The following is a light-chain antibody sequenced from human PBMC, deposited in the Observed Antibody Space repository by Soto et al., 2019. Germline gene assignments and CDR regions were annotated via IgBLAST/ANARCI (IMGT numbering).Light chain of an antibody. Sequence: DIQMTQSPPSLSASVGDSITITCRASQSISTYLNWYRQKPGKAPELLIFATSSLQRGVPSRFSGSGSGTDFTLTISSLQPGDFETYYCQQTYSLPHTFGGGTKV. J-gene: IGKJ4*01. CDR1: QSISTY. V-gene: IGKV1-39*01. CDR2: ATS. CDR3: QQTYSLPHT.